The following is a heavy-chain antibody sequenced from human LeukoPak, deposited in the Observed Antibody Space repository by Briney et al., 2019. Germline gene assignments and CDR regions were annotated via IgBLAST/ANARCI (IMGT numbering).Heavy chain of an antibody. CDR2: INLRGGAS. CDR3: ARDVGLSGYDLNDY. D-gene: IGHD5-12*01. V-gene: IGHV3-7*01. CDR1: GFSLSDYW. J-gene: IGHJ4*02. Sequence: GGSLRLSCAASGFSLSDYWMNWVRQAPGKGLEWVANINLRGGASLYVDSVRGRFTISRDNAKNSLYLQMNSLRVGDTAVYYCARDVGLSGYDLNDYWGQGTLVTVSS.